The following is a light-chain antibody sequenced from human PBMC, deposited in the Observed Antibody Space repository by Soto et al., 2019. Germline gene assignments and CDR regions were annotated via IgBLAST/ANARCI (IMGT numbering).Light chain of an antibody. CDR2: DVS. CDR3: SSYTSSNTWV. J-gene: IGLJ3*02. V-gene: IGLV2-14*01. CDR1: RSDIGDNNY. Sequence: QSALTQPASVSGSPGQSITISCTGTRSDIGDNNYVSWYQQHPGKAPKVMIYDVSNRPSGVSDRFSGSKSGYTASLTISGLQAEDEADYYCSSYTSSNTWVFGGGTKVTVL.